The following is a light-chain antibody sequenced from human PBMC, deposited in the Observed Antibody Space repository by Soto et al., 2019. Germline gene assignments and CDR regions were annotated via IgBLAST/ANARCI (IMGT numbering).Light chain of an antibody. CDR2: ASS. CDR3: QQSYSTPIT. V-gene: IGKV1-39*01. Sequence: DIQFTQSPASLSASVVDGVTITFLASQSISRYLNWYQQKPGTAPKLLIYASSTLQSGVPARFSGSGSGTDFTLTISSLQPEDFATYYCQQSYSTPITFGQGTRLEIK. CDR1: QSISRY. J-gene: IGKJ5*01.